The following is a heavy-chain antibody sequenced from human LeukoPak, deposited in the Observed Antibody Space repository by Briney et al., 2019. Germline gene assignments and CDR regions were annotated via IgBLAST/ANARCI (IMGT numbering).Heavy chain of an antibody. CDR2: ITGSGGST. J-gene: IGHJ4*02. Sequence: GGSLRLSCAASGFIFSSYNMNWVRQAPGKGLEWVSGITGSGGSTYYADSVKGRFTISRDNSKNTLYLQMNSLRAEDTAIYYCARDEKLLSFLKWGQGTLVTVSS. D-gene: IGHD3-10*01. V-gene: IGHV3-23*01. CDR3: ARDEKLLSFLK. CDR1: GFIFSSYN.